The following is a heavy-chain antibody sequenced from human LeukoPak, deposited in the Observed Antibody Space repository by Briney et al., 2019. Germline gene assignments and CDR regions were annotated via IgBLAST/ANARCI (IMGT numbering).Heavy chain of an antibody. CDR2: IDSSSTNI. CDR3: ARPKSGSSSFDY. Sequence: GGSLRLSCAASGFTFNSYSMNWVRQAPGKGLEWLSYIDSSSTNIFYANSVKGRFTISRDNAKSSLYLRLNGLRAEDTAVYYCARPKSGSSSFDYWGQGTLVTVSS. D-gene: IGHD1-26*01. CDR1: GFTFNSYS. V-gene: IGHV3-48*01. J-gene: IGHJ4*02.